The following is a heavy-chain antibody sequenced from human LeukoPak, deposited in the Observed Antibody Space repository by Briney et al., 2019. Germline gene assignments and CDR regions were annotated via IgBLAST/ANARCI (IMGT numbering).Heavy chain of an antibody. D-gene: IGHD3-9*01. V-gene: IGHV5-51*01. CDR3: ARSDILTGYYPFDY. CDR2: SPGYSDI. Sequence: SPGYSDIRYSPSFQGQVTISADKSISTAYLQWSSLKASDTAMYFCARSDILTGYYPFDYWGQGTLVTVSS. J-gene: IGHJ4*02.